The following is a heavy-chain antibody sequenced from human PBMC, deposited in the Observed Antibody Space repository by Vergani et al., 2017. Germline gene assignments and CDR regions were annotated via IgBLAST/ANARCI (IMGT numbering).Heavy chain of an antibody. CDR2: IDPSDSYT. V-gene: IGHV5-10-1*01. Sequence: EVQLVQSGAEVKKPGESLKISCKGSGYSFTSYWIGWVRQMPGKGLEWMGRIDPSDSYTNYSPSFQGHVTISADKSISTAYLQWSSLKAADTAMYYWARHGPYYDDVWRSYRPPLYYGMDVWGQGTTVTVSS. CDR1: GYSFTSYW. J-gene: IGHJ6*02. D-gene: IGHD3-16*02. CDR3: ARHGPYYDDVWRSYRPPLYYGMDV.